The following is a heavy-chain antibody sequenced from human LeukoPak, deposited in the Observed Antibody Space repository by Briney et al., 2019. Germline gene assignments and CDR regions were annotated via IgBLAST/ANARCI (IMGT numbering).Heavy chain of an antibody. D-gene: IGHD3-16*01. J-gene: IGHJ4*02. Sequence: PGRSLRLSCAASGFSFKNYPIHWVRQAPGKGLEWVAVISSDGGYKYYADSVKGRFTISRDNSEHTLELQMNSLRAGDTAVYYCARGGVFVMLRIDYWGQGALVTVSS. CDR3: ARGGVFVMLRIDY. CDR2: ISSDGGYK. CDR1: GFSFKNYP. V-gene: IGHV3-30*04.